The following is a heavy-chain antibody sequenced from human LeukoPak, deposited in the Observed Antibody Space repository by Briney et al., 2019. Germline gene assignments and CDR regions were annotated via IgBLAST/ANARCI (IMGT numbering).Heavy chain of an antibody. J-gene: IGHJ4*02. CDR3: AKDGGLWVSAHWGDS. CDR2: ISGGSTST. CDR1: GFTFSKYA. Sequence: GGSLRLSCAASGFTFSKYAMSWVRQAPGKGLEWVSSISGGSTSTYYADSVKGRFTVSRDNSKNTLFLQMNSLRAEDTAVYYCAKDGGLWVSAHWGDSWGRGTLVTVSS. V-gene: IGHV3-23*01. D-gene: IGHD7-27*01.